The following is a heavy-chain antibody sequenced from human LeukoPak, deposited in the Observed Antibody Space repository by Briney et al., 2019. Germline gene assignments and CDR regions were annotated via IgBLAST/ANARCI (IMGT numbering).Heavy chain of an antibody. CDR2: IIPIFGTA. CDR1: GYTFTSYY. CDR3: ASGDYYYYMNV. J-gene: IGHJ6*03. V-gene: IGHV1-69*05. Sequence: ASVKVSCKASGYTFTSYYMHWVRQAPGQGLEWMGGIIPIFGTANYAQKFQGRVTITTDESTSTAYMELSSLRSEDTAVYYCASGDYYYYMNVWGKGTTVTVSS. D-gene: IGHD4-17*01.